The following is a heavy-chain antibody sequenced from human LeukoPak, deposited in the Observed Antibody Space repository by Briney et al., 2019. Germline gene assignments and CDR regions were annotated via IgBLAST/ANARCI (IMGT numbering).Heavy chain of an antibody. CDR3: ARDPLFSYRYNWFDP. Sequence: SETLSLTCTVSGGSISSGSYYWGWLRQPAGKGLEWFGRIYTSGSTNYNPSLKRGVIIRVNTSKNQFSLKQSLVTAADTAVYSCARDPLFSYRYNWFDPWGQGTLVTVSS. V-gene: IGHV4-61*02. D-gene: IGHD5-18*01. CDR1: GGSISSGSYY. CDR2: IYTSGST. J-gene: IGHJ5*02.